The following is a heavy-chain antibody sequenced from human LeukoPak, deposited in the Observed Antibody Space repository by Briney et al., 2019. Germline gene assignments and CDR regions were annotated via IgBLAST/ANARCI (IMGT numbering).Heavy chain of an antibody. CDR2: INHSGST. J-gene: IGHJ4*02. CDR3: AGETITIFGVVIIPYYFDY. V-gene: IGHV4-34*01. D-gene: IGHD3-3*01. Sequence: NPSETLSLTCAVYGGSFSGYYWSWIRQPPGKGLEWIGEINHSGSTNYNPSLKSRVTISVDTSKNQFSLKLSSVTAADTAVYYCAGETITIFGVVIIPYYFDYWGQGTLVTVSS. CDR1: GGSFSGYY.